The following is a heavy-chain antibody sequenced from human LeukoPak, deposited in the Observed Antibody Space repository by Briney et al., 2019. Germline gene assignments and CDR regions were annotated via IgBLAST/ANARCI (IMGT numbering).Heavy chain of an antibody. CDR3: ARDSSMN. CDR2: IYSGGST. Sequence: GGSLRLSCAASGFTVSNNYMSWVRQAPGKGLEWVSVIYSGGSTYYSDSVRGRCTITRENSKNTLYLQMNSLRAEDTAVYYCARDSSMNWGQGTLVTVSS. CDR1: GFTVSNNY. V-gene: IGHV3-53*01. D-gene: IGHD2/OR15-2a*01. J-gene: IGHJ4*02.